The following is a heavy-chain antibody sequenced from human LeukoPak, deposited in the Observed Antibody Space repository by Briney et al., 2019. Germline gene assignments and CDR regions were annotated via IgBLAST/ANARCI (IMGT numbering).Heavy chain of an antibody. D-gene: IGHD2-15*01. V-gene: IGHV3-73*01. J-gene: IGHJ4*02. CDR2: IRSRANSYAT. CDR1: GFTFSGSA. Sequence: PGGSLKPSCAASGFTFSGSAMHWVRQASGKGLEWVGRIRSRANSYATAYAASVKGRFTIPRDDSKNTAYLQMSSLKTEDTAVYHCTSPRIHCSGGSCYDYWGQGTLVTVSS. CDR3: TSPRIHCSGGSCYDY.